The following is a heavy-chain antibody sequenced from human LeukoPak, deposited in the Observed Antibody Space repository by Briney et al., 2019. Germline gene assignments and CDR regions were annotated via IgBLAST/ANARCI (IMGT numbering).Heavy chain of an antibody. D-gene: IGHD6-6*01. J-gene: IGHJ4*02. Sequence: GGSLRLSCAVSGFTFSDYYMSWIRQAPGKGLEWVAYISSGGSTISHADSVKGRFTISRDNAENSLYLQMNSLRVEDTAVYYCAKGGSSSPYTHFDYWGQGTLVTVSS. CDR1: GFTFSDYY. V-gene: IGHV3-11*01. CDR2: ISSGGSTI. CDR3: AKGGSSSPYTHFDY.